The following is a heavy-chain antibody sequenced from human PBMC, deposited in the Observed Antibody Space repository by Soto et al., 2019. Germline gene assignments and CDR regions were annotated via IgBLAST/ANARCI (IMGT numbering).Heavy chain of an antibody. D-gene: IGHD3-22*01. J-gene: IGHJ4*02. Sequence: ASVKVSCKASGGTFSSYAISWVRQAPGQGLEWMGGIIPIFGTANYAQKFQGRVTITADESTSTAYMELSSLRSEDTAVYYCAREGGFYYDSSGPTYIDYWGQGTLVTVSS. CDR3: AREGGFYYDSSGPTYIDY. CDR2: IIPIFGTA. CDR1: GGTFSSYA. V-gene: IGHV1-69*13.